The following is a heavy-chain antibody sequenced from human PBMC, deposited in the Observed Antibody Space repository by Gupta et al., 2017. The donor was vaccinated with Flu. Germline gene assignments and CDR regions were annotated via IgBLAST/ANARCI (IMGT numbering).Heavy chain of an antibody. CDR2: ISSSSSYI. Sequence: EVQLVESGGGLVKPGGSLRLSCAASGFTFSSYSMNWVHQAPGKGLEWVSSISSSSSYIYYADSVKGRFTISRDNAKNSLYLQMNSLRAEDTAVYYCAREALSTNDLDYYYGMDVWGQGTTVTVSS. CDR3: AREALSTNDLDYYYGMDV. V-gene: IGHV3-21*01. CDR1: GFTFSSYS. J-gene: IGHJ6*02. D-gene: IGHD1-1*01.